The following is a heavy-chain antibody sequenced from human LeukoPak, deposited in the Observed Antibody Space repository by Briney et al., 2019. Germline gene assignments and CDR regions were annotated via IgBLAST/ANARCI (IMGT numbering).Heavy chain of an antibody. D-gene: IGHD5-18*01. CDR3: ARDMDTGPDLFDY. CDR2: INPNSGDT. Sequence: ASVKVSCKASGYTFTSYGISWVRQAPGQGLEWMGWINPNSGDTDYAQKFQGRVTKTSDTSISTAYMDLSRLRSDDTAVYYCARDMDTGPDLFDYWGQGTLVTVSS. V-gene: IGHV1-2*02. J-gene: IGHJ4*02. CDR1: GYTFTSYG.